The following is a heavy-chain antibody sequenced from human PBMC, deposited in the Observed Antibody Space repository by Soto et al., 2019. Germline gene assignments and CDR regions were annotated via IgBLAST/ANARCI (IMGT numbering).Heavy chain of an antibody. V-gene: IGHV2-5*02. CDR3: AHRRDRPEFDY. Sequence: QITLKESGPTLVKPTQTLTLTCTFSGFSLSASGVGVGWIRQPPGKALEWLALIYWDDDKRYSPSLKSRLTITKDTSKNQVVLTMTTMDPVDTATYFCAHRRDRPEFDYWGQGTLVTVSS. CDR1: GFSLSASGVG. CDR2: IYWDDDK. J-gene: IGHJ4*02.